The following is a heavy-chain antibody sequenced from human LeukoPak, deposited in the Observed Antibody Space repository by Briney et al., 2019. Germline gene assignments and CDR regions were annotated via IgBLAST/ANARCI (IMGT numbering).Heavy chain of an antibody. D-gene: IGHD6-19*01. J-gene: IGHJ4*02. V-gene: IGHV4-34*01. CDR3: ARQGIAVAPDY. CDR1: GGSFSGYY. CDR2: INHSGST. Sequence: PSETLSLTCAVYGGSFSGYYWSWIRQPPGKGLEWIGEINHSGSTNYNPSLKSRVTISVDTSKNQFSLKLSSVTAADTAVYYCARQGIAVAPDYWGQGTLVTVSS.